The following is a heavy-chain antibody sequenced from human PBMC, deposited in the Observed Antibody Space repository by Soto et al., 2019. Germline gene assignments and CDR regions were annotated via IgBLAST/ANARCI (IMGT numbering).Heavy chain of an antibody. CDR1: GYTFTSYY. V-gene: IGHV1-46*01. CDR3: ASDGSSQKMIYYGMDV. CDR2: INPSGGST. Sequence: QVQLVQSGAEVKKPGASVKVSCKASGYTFTSYYMHWVRQAPGQGLEWMGIINPSGGSTSYAQKFQGRVTMTRDTSTSTVYMELSSLRSEDTAVYYCASDGSSQKMIYYGMDVWGQGTTVTVSS. J-gene: IGHJ6*02. D-gene: IGHD6-13*01.